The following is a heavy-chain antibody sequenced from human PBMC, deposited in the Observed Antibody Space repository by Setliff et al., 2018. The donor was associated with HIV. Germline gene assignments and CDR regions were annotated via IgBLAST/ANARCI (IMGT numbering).Heavy chain of an antibody. D-gene: IGHD6-6*01. CDR2: IYHSGST. CDR3: ARAGSAAASPLDY. V-gene: IGHV4-38-2*02. CDR1: GYSISSGYY. J-gene: IGHJ4*02. Sequence: SETLSLTCTVSGYSISSGYYWGWIRQPPGKGLEWIGSIYHSGSTYYNPSLKSRVTISIDTSKNQFSLKLTSVTAADTAVYYCARAGSAAASPLDYWGRGTLVTVSS.